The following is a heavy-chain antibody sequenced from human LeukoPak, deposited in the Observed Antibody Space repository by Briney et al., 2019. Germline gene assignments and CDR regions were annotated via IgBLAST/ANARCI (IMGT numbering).Heavy chain of an antibody. Sequence: PSETLSLTCTVSGGSISSYYWSWIRQPAGKGLEWIGRIYTSGSTNYNPSLKSRVTMSVDTSKNQFSLKLSSVTAADTAVYYCARGPYDSSGYYASRWVPPYYFDYWGQGTLVTVSS. V-gene: IGHV4-4*07. D-gene: IGHD3-22*01. CDR2: IYTSGST. CDR3: ARGPYDSSGYYASRWVPPYYFDY. J-gene: IGHJ4*02. CDR1: GGSISSYY.